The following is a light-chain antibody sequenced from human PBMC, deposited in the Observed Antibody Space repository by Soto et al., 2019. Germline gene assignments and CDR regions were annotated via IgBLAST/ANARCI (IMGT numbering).Light chain of an antibody. J-gene: IGKJ1*01. CDR2: GAS. CDR3: QHYGTSRT. CDR1: QSVSSSF. V-gene: IGKV3-20*01. Sequence: EVVLTQSPGTLSLSPGERATLSCRASQSVSSSFLGWYQQRPGQPPRLLIYGASTRATAIPVRFSGSGSGTDLILTISRLEPEDSAMYYCQHYGTSRTFGQGTKVEIK.